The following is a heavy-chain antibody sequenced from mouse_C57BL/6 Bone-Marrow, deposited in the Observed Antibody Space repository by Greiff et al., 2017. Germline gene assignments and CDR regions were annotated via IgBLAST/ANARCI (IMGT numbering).Heavy chain of an antibody. D-gene: IGHD1-1*01. J-gene: IGHJ2*01. CDR2: IYPGSGST. CDR3: ARWGIITTVVGGKDY. Sequence: VQLPQPGAELVKPGASVKMSCKASGYTFTSYWVTWVEQRPGQGPEWIGDIYPGSGSTNYNEKFKSKATLTVDTASSTAYMQLSSLTSEDSAVYYCARWGIITTVVGGKDYWGQGTTLTVSS. CDR1: GYTFTSYW. V-gene: IGHV1-55*01.